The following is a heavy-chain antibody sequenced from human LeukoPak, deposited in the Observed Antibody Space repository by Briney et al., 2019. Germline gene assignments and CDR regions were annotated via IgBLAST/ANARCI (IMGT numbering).Heavy chain of an antibody. Sequence: GGFLRLSCAASGFTFDDYAMQWVRQAPGKGLEWVSAISGSGGSTYYADSVKGRFTISRDNSKNTLYLQMNSLRAEDTAVYYCAKDQDIVVVVIDYWGQGTLVTVSS. CDR1: GFTFDDYA. J-gene: IGHJ4*02. V-gene: IGHV3-23*01. CDR2: ISGSGGST. CDR3: AKDQDIVVVVIDY. D-gene: IGHD2-15*01.